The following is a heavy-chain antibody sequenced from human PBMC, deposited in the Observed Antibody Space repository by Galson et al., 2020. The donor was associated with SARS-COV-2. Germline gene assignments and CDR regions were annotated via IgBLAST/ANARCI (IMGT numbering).Heavy chain of an antibody. CDR1: GRTLTSRSHY. CDR3: ARLVTAAAIGGNWFDP. CDR2: IYYSGGT. J-gene: IGHJ5*02. Sequence: SETLSLSCHDPGRTLTSRSHYCGGNRQTPGKGLECIGTIYYSGGTYYNPSLKSRVTISVDTSKNQFSLKLSSVTAADTAVYYCARLVTAAAIGGNWFDPWGQGTLVTVSS. D-gene: IGHD2-2*01. V-gene: IGHV4-39*01.